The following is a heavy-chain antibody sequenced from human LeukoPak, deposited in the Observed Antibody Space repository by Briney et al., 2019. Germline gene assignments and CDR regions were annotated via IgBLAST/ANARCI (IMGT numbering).Heavy chain of an antibody. CDR2: ISAYNGNT. J-gene: IGHJ6*02. D-gene: IGHD3-22*01. CDR3: ARLVHYYDSSGYYSGGGMDV. CDR1: GYTLTTYG. Sequence: ASVKVSCKASGYTLTTYGINWVRQAPGQGLEWMGWISAYNGNTNYAQKLQGRVTMTTDTSTSTAYMELRSLRSDDTVVYYCARLVHYYDSSGYYSGGGMDVWGQGTTVTVSS. V-gene: IGHV1-18*01.